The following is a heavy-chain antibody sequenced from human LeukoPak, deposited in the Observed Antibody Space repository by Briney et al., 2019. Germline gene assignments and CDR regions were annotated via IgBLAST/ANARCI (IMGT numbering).Heavy chain of an antibody. Sequence: GGSLRLSCAASGFTFSSYGMHWVRQAPGKGLEWVAVIWYDGSNKYYAGSVKGRFTISRDNSKNTLYLQMNSLRAEDTAVYYCAKAIVGAYYYYMDVWGKGTTVTVSS. D-gene: IGHD1-26*01. CDR3: AKAIVGAYYYYMDV. J-gene: IGHJ6*03. CDR1: GFTFSSYG. CDR2: IWYDGSNK. V-gene: IGHV3-33*06.